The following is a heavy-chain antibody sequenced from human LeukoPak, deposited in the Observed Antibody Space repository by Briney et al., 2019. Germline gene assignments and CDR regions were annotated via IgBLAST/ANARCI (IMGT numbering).Heavy chain of an antibody. D-gene: IGHD6-13*01. CDR2: IIPIFGTA. CDR1: GGTFSSYS. J-gene: IGHJ4*02. V-gene: IGHV1-69*05. CDR3: ASTGCSSWYCGNFDY. Sequence: SVKVSCKASGGTFSSYSISWVRRAPGQGLEWMGGIIPIFGTANYAQKFQGRVTITTDESTSTAYMELSSLRSEDTAVYYCASTGCSSWYCGNFDYWGQGTLVTVSS.